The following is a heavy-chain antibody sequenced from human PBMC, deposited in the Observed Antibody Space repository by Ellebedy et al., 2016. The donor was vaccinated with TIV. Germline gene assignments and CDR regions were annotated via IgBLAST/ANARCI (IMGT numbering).Heavy chain of an antibody. D-gene: IGHD5-24*01. CDR1: GGTFTSYG. V-gene: IGHV1-18*01. J-gene: IGHJ4*02. Sequence: ASVKVSCKASGGTFTSYGISWVRQAPGQGLEWMGWISAYNGNTNYAQKLQGRVTMTTDTSTSTAYMELRSLRSDDTAVYYCARDSPDGYNFEPADYWGQGTLVTVSS. CDR2: ISAYNGNT. CDR3: ARDSPDGYNFEPADY.